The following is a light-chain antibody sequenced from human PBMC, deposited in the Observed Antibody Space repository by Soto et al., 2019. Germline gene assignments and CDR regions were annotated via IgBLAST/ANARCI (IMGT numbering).Light chain of an antibody. V-gene: IGKV1-5*01. CDR2: DAS. J-gene: IGKJ1*01. Sequence: DIPLTQSPSTLSASVGERXPIXCLASQSISSWLAWYQQKPGKAPKLLIYDASSLESGVPSRFSGSGSGTEFTLTISSLQPDDFATYYCQQYNSYSRTWTFGQGTKVDIK. CDR3: QQYNSYSRTWT. CDR1: QSISSW.